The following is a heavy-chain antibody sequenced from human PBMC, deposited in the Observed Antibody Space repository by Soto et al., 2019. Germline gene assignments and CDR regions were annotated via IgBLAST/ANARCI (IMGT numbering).Heavy chain of an antibody. CDR2: MNPNSGNT. D-gene: IGHD5-12*01. CDR1: GYTFTSYD. CDR3: ARDNEWLRPFDY. Sequence: ASVKVSCKASGYTFTSYDINWVRQATGQGLEWMGWMNPNSGNTGYAQKFQGRVTMTRNTSISTAYMELSSLRSEDTAVYYCARDNEWLRPFDYWGQGTLVTVSS. J-gene: IGHJ4*02. V-gene: IGHV1-8*01.